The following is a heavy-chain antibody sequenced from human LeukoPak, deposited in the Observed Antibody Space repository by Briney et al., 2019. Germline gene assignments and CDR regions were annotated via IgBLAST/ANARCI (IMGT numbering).Heavy chain of an antibody. J-gene: IGHJ4*02. CDR1: GFTFSGYW. CDR3: ARGPNYGSRSDYFDY. D-gene: IGHD3-10*01. CDR2: MKEDGSEK. V-gene: IGHV3-7*03. Sequence: GGSLRLSCAASGFTFSGYWMNWVRQAPGKGLEWVANMKEDGSEKYCVDCVKGRFTISRDNAKDSLYLQMNSLRVEDTAVYYCARGPNYGSRSDYFDYWGQGTLVTVSS.